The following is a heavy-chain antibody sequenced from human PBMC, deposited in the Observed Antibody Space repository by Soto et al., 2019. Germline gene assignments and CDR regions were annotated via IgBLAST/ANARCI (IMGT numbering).Heavy chain of an antibody. CDR1: GYTFTIYY. D-gene: IGHD2-2*01. V-gene: IGHV1-46*01. Sequence: ASVKVSCQASGYTFTIYYMHWLRQAPGQGIEWMGIINPSGGSTSYAQKFQGRVTMTRDTSTSTVYMELSSLRSEDKAVYYCAREDPPSESCSCTPHYYYGMYVCGQGTTITVSS. CDR2: INPSGGST. CDR3: AREDPPSESCSCTPHYYYGMYV. J-gene: IGHJ6*02.